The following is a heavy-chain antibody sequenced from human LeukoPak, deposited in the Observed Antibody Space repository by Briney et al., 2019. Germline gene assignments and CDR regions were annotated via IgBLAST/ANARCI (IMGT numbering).Heavy chain of an antibody. V-gene: IGHV4-39*07. J-gene: IGHJ5*02. CDR1: GGSISSGSNY. CDR3: AKAGTTGIHHWFDP. Sequence: SETLSLTCTVSGGSISSGSNYWGWIRQPPGKGLEWIGNIYHSGGSYYNPSLKSRVTILVDTSKNQFSLKLSSVTAADTAVYYCAKAGTTGIHHWFDPWGQGNLVTVSS. CDR2: IYHSGGS. D-gene: IGHD1-1*01.